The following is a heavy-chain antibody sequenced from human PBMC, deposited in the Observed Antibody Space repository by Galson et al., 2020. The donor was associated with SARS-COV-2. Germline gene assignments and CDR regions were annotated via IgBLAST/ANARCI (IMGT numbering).Heavy chain of an antibody. CDR1: GFTFSSYV. V-gene: IGHV3-23*01. Sequence: GGSLRLSCAASGFTFSSYVMNWVRQAPGKGLEWVSGISGGGVSTYYADSVKGRFTTSRDNSKNTVYLHMNSLRAEDTAVYYCAKLVGGIYGFDYWGQGTLVTVSS. CDR3: AKLVGGIYGFDY. CDR2: ISGGGVST. J-gene: IGHJ4*02. D-gene: IGHD2-8*02.